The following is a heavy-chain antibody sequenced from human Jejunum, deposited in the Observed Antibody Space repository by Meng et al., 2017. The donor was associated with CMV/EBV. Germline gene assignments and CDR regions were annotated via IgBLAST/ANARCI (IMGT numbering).Heavy chain of an antibody. J-gene: IGHJ4*02. CDR2: IYWNDDK. CDR3: ARLEMVLVPPSILIDS. V-gene: IGHV2-5*01. CDR1: LNTNRLG. Sequence: LNTNRLGVAWIRQPQGKALEWLAHIYWNDDKRYSQFLKSRLSITKDTSKNQVVLTMTNMDPVDTATYYCARLEMVLVPPSILIDSWGQGTLVTVSS. D-gene: IGHD5-24*01.